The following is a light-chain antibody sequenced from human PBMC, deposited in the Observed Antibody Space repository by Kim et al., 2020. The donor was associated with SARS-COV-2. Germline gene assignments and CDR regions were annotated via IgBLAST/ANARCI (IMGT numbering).Light chain of an antibody. Sequence: SVLTQPPSASGTPGQRVTLSCSGSSSNIGSNYVYWYQQLPGTAPKLLIYRNNQRPSGVPDRFSGSKSGTSASLAISGLRSEDEADYYCAAWDDSLSGWVFGGGTQRTVL. CDR1: SSNIGSNY. CDR2: RNN. V-gene: IGLV1-47*01. J-gene: IGLJ3*02. CDR3: AAWDDSLSGWV.